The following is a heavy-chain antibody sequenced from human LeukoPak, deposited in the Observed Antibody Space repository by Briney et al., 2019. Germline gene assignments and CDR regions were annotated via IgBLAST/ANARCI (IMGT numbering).Heavy chain of an antibody. V-gene: IGHV4-30-4*08. D-gene: IGHD1-26*01. CDR3: ARGVGGSYLFDY. J-gene: IGHJ4*02. CDR2: IYYSGST. Sequence: PSETLSLTCTVSGGSISSYYWSWIRQPPGKGLEWIGYIYYSGSTYYNPSLKSRVTISVDTSKNQFSLKLSSVTAADTAVYYCARGVGGSYLFDYWGQGTLVTVSS. CDR1: GGSISSYY.